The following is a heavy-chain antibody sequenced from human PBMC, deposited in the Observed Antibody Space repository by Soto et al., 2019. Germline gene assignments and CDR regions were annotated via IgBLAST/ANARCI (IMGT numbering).Heavy chain of an antibody. J-gene: IGHJ4*02. V-gene: IGHV4-4*07. CDR3: ARDLSDYGDYAFDY. D-gene: IGHD4-17*01. CDR1: GGSISSYY. CDR2: IYTSGST. Sequence: SETLSLSLAVGGGSISSYYWSWIRQPAGKGLERIGRIYTSGSTNYNPSLKSRVTMSVDTSKNQFSLKLSSVTAADTAVYYCARDLSDYGDYAFDYWGQGTLVTVSS.